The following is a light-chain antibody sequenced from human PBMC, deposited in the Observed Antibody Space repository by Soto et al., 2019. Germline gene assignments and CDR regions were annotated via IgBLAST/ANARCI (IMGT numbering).Light chain of an antibody. V-gene: IGLV2-14*01. J-gene: IGLJ2*01. CDR2: DVS. CDR3: TSYTTTSTVI. Sequence: QSALTQPASVSGSPGQSITISCTGTRSDVGGYNYVAWYQQHPNKAPKLIIYDVSNRPSGVSTRFSASKSDNTASLTISGLQAEDEADYYCTSYTTTSTVIFGGGTQLTVL. CDR1: RSDVGGYNY.